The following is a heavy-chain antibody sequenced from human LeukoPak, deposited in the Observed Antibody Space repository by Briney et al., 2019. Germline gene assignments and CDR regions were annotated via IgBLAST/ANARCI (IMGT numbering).Heavy chain of an antibody. J-gene: IGHJ4*02. D-gene: IGHD6-19*01. CDR2: IYHSGST. Sequence: SETLSLTCTVSGYSISSGYYWGWIRQPPGKGLEWIGSIYHSGSTYYNPSLKSRVTISVDTSKNQFSLKLSSVTAADTAVYYCAGSLLYSSGWYGGGYWGQGTLVTVSS. V-gene: IGHV4-38-2*02. CDR3: AGSLLYSSGWYGGGY. CDR1: GYSISSGYY.